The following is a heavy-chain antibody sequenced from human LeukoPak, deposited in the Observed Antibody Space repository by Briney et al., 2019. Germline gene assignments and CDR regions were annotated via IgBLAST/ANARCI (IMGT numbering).Heavy chain of an antibody. CDR3: ARARTRLALNWFDP. CDR1: GYTFTGYY. CDR2: INPNSGGT. J-gene: IGHJ5*02. D-gene: IGHD3-16*01. V-gene: IGHV1-2*02. Sequence: ASVTVSCKASGYTFTGYYMHWVRQAPGQGLEWMGWINPNSGGTNYAQKFQGRVTMTRDTSISTAYMELSRLRSDDTAVYYCARARTRLALNWFDPWGQGTLVTVSS.